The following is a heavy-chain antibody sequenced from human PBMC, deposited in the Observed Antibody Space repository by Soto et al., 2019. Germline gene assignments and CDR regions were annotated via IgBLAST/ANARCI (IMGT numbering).Heavy chain of an antibody. CDR2: INHSGST. CDR3: ARGGRRWLQPITDY. CDR1: GGSFSGYY. Sequence: QVQLQQWGAGLLKPSETLSLTCAVYGGSFSGYYWSWIRQPPGKGLEWIGEINHSGSTNYNPSLKSRVNISVDTSKNQFSLKLSSVTAADTAVYYCARGGRRWLQPITDYWGQGTLVTVSS. J-gene: IGHJ4*02. D-gene: IGHD5-12*01. V-gene: IGHV4-34*01.